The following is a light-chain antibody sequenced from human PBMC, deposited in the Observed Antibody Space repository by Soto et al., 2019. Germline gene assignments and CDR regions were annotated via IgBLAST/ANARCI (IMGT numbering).Light chain of an antibody. CDR1: QSVSSY. J-gene: IGKJ1*01. CDR3: QQRSNWPPT. CDR2: DAS. Sequence: EIVLTQSPATLSLSAGERATLSCRASQSVSSYSAWYQQKPGQAPRLLIYDASNRATGIPARFSGSGSGTDFTLTISSLEPEDFAVHYCQQRSNWPPTFGQGTKVEIK. V-gene: IGKV3-11*01.